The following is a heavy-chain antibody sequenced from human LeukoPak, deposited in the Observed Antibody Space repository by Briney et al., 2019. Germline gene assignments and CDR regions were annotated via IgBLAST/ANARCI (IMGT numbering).Heavy chain of an antibody. CDR3: AKDGQVGATTYLDY. D-gene: IGHD1-26*01. V-gene: IGHV3-30*18. CDR1: GFTFRNYG. Sequence: QPGGSLRLSCATSGFTFRNYGMHWVRQAPGKGLEWVAAVSYDRSNEYYADSVKGRFTISRDNSKNTLYLQMNSLRPEDTAVYYCAKDGQVGATTYLDYWGQGTLVTVSS. CDR2: VSYDRSNE. J-gene: IGHJ4*02.